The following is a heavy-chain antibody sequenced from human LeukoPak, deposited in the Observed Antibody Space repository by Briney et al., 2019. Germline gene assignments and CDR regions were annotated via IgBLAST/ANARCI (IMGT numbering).Heavy chain of an antibody. CDR3: TKAGIAVPATPDY. J-gene: IGHJ4*02. D-gene: IGHD6-19*01. V-gene: IGHV3-23*01. Sequence: GGSLRLSCAASGFTFSSSAMNWVRQAPGKRLEWVSVISSSGGSTYYADSVKGRFIISRDNSKNTLYLQMNSLRAEDTAVYYCTKAGIAVPATPDYWGQGTLVTVSS. CDR1: GFTFSSSA. CDR2: ISSSGGST.